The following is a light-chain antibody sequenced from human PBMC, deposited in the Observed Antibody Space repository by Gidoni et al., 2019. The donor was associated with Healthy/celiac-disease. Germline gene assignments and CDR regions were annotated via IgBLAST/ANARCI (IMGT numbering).Light chain of an antibody. Sequence: DIQLTQSPSFLSASVGDRVTITCRASQGISSYLAWYQQKPGKAPKLLIYAASTLQSGVPSRFSGSGSGTEFTLTISSLQPEDVATYYCQQLNSYPPKLTFGGGTKVEIK. V-gene: IGKV1-9*01. CDR1: QGISSY. J-gene: IGKJ4*01. CDR2: AAS. CDR3: QQLNSYPPKLT.